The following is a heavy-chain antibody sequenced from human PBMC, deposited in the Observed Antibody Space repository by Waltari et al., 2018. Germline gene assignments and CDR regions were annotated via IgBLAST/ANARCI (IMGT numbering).Heavy chain of an antibody. D-gene: IGHD2-8*01. CDR1: GGSFSGYS. Sequence: QVQLQQWGAGLLKPSETLSLTCAVYGGSFSGYSWSWIRQPPGKGLEWIGEINQSGSTNYNPSLKSRGTISVDTSKNQFSLKLSSVTAADTAVYYCARGPYIVLMVYAIPYYFDYWGQGTLVTVSS. J-gene: IGHJ4*02. CDR2: INQSGST. CDR3: ARGPYIVLMVYAIPYYFDY. V-gene: IGHV4-34*01.